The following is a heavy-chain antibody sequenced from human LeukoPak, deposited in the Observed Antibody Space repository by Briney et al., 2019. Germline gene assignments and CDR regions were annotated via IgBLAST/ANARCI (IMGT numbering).Heavy chain of an antibody. V-gene: IGHV1-8*01. CDR2: MNPNSGNT. Sequence: ASVKVSCKASGYAFTSYDINWVRQATGQGLEWMGWMNPNSGNTGYAQKFQGRVTMTRNTSISTAYMELSSLRSDDTAVYYCARGSSRTTLFDYWGQGTLVTVSS. D-gene: IGHD4-17*01. CDR1: GYAFTSYD. J-gene: IGHJ4*02. CDR3: ARGSSRTTLFDY.